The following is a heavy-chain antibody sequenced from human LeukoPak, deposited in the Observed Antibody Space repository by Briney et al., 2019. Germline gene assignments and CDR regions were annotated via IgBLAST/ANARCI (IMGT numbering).Heavy chain of an antibody. CDR1: GVSISSDY. D-gene: IGHD5-12*01. V-gene: IGHV4-59*08. CDR2: IYYSGSS. CDR3: ARRLRQNLFDP. Sequence: SETLSLTCTVSGVSISSDYWSWIRLPPGKGLEWIGYIYYSGSSNYTPSLKSRVTMSVDTSKNQFSLKLTSVIAADTAVYYCARRLRQNLFDPWGQGTLVPSPQ. J-gene: IGHJ5*02.